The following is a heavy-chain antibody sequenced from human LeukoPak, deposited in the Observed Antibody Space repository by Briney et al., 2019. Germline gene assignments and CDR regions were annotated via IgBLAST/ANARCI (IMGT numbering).Heavy chain of an antibody. D-gene: IGHD5-24*01. CDR1: GFTVSSNY. CDR2: IYSGGST. Sequence: GGSPRLSCAASGFTVSSNYMSWVRQAPGKGLEWVSVIYSGGSTYYADSVKGRFTISRDNSKNTLYLQMNSLRAEDTAVYYCARVGDGYNFAFDIWGQGTMVTVSS. V-gene: IGHV3-53*01. J-gene: IGHJ3*02. CDR3: ARVGDGYNFAFDI.